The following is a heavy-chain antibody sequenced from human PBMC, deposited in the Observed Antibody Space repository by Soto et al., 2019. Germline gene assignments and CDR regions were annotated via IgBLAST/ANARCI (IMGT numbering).Heavy chain of an antibody. D-gene: IGHD2-15*01. Sequence: QVQLVESGGGVVQPGGSLRLSCAASGFTFSTYAMHWVRQAPGKGLDWVAVISYDGSYKYYADSVKGRFTISRDNSKNTLPLPMTTLTPDDTAVSYFATGPAQCLAVLPPDRYWGQGTLVTVSS. CDR1: GFTFSTYA. CDR2: ISYDGSYK. V-gene: IGHV3-30-3*01. J-gene: IGHJ4*02. CDR3: ATGPAQCLAVLPPDRY.